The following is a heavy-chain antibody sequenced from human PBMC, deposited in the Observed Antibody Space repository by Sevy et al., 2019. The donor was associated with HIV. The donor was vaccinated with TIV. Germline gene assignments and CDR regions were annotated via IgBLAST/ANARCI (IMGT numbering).Heavy chain of an antibody. V-gene: IGHV4-34*01. CDR2: INDSGIT. CDR1: GGSFSGYY. CDR3: ARSPPVVVVPGAPSWFDP. D-gene: IGHD2-2*01. J-gene: IGHJ5*02. Sequence: SETLSLTCAVHGGSFSGYYWSWIRESPGKGLEWIGEINDSGITNYNPSLKRRVTISVDTSKKEFCLRLSSVTAADTAVYYCARSPPVVVVPGAPSWFDPWGQGTLVTVSS.